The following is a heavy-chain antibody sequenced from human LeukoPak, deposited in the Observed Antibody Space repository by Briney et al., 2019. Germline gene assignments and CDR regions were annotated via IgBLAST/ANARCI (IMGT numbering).Heavy chain of an antibody. Sequence: TGRSLRLSCAASGFTFSSYAMHWVRQAPGKGLEWVAVISYDGSNIYYADSVKGRFTISRDNSKNTLYLQMNSLRAEDTAVYYCARNQPDDYGDYDGWFDPWGQGTLVTVSS. J-gene: IGHJ5*02. CDR1: GFTFSSYA. CDR2: ISYDGSNI. V-gene: IGHV3-30-3*01. D-gene: IGHD4-17*01. CDR3: ARNQPDDYGDYDGWFDP.